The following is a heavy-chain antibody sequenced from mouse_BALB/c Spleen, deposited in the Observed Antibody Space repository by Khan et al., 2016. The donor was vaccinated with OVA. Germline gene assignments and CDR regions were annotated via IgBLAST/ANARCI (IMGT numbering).Heavy chain of an antibody. CDR1: GFTFSDYY. V-gene: IGHV5-12*02. CDR2: ISNGGGNT. CDR3: ARHGYGKGDAMDD. J-gene: IGHJ4*01. D-gene: IGHD2-10*02. Sequence: EVELVESGGGLVQPGGSLKLSCATSGFTFSDYYMYWFRQTPEKRLEWVAYISNGGGNTYYPDTVKGRFTISRDNAKNTLYLHMSRLRPADTALYYCARHGYGKGDAMDDGGQGTSVTVAS.